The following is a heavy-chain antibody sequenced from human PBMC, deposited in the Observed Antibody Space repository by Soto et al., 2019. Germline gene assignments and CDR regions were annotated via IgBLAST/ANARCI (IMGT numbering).Heavy chain of an antibody. CDR2: IYYSGST. D-gene: IGHD3-9*01. CDR1: GGSISSYY. J-gene: IGHJ4*02. V-gene: IGHV4-59*01. Sequence: SETLSLTCTVSGGSISSYYWSWIRQPPGKGLEWIGYIYYSGSTNYNPSLKSRVTISVDTSKNQFSLKLSSVTAADTAVYYCASSQFRYFDWLSAFDYWGQGTLVTVSS. CDR3: ASSQFRYFDWLSAFDY.